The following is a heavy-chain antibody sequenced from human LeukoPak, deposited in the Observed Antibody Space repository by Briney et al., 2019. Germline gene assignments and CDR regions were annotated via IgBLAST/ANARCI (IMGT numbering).Heavy chain of an antibody. CDR2: IYYSGGT. CDR1: GGSISSGAYY. J-gene: IGHJ6*02. CDR3: ARDLSRRYGMDV. Sequence: SETLSLTCSVSGGSISSGAYYWTWIRQHPEKGLEWIGYIYYSGGTYYNPSLKSRVIMSLDTSKNQFSLKLSSVTAADTAVYYCARDLSRRYGMDVWGQGTTVTVSS. D-gene: IGHD6-6*01. V-gene: IGHV4-31*03.